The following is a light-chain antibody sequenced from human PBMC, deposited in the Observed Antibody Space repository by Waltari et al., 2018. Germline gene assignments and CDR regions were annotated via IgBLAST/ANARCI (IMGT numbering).Light chain of an antibody. J-gene: IGKJ5*01. CDR3: QQRSNWEIT. CDR2: DAS. V-gene: IGKV3-11*01. CDR1: QSASSY. Sequence: EIVLKQSPATLSLSPGERATRSCRASQSASSYLAWYQQKPGQAPRLLIYDASNRATGIPARFSGSGSGTDFTLTISSLEPEDFAVYYCQQRSNWEITFGQGTRLEIK.